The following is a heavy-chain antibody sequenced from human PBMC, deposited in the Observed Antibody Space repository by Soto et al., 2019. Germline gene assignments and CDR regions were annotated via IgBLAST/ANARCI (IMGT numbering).Heavy chain of an antibody. CDR1: GFSLSDYS. J-gene: IGHJ6*03. CDR2: ISGSSKTI. V-gene: IGHV3-48*01. D-gene: IGHD3-16*01. CDR3: ARSTRQEYYYYYMDV. Sequence: PGGSLRLSCAASGFSLSDYSMNWVRQTPGKGLEWVSYISGSSKTIYYADSVKGRFTISRDNAQNSLYLQMNSLRAEDTAVYYCARSTRQEYYYYYMDVWGKGTTVTVSS.